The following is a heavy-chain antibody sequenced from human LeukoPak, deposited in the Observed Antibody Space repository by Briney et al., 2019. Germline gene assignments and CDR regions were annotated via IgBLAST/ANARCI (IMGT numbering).Heavy chain of an antibody. CDR1: GGSFSGYY. D-gene: IGHD5-18*01. CDR2: INHSGST. CDR3: ARVRGRGYSYGLFDY. Sequence: PSETLSLTCAVYGGSFSGYYWSWVRQPPGKGLEWIGEINHSGSTNYNPSLKSRVTISVDTSKNQFSLKLSSVTAADTAVYYCARVRGRGYSYGLFDYWGQGTLVTVSS. V-gene: IGHV4-34*01. J-gene: IGHJ4*02.